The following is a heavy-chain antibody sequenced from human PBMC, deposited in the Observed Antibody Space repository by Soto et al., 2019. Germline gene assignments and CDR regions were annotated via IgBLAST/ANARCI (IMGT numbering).Heavy chain of an antibody. CDR2: IIPILGIA. J-gene: IGHJ4*02. D-gene: IGHD4-17*01. Sequence: QVQLVQSGAEVKKPGSSVKVSCKASGGTFSSYTISWVRQAPGQGLEWMGRIIPILGIANYAQKFQGRVTITADKATSTAYMELSSLGSEYTAVYYCARTGGGVTTGYWGQGTLVTVSS. CDR3: ARTGGGVTTGY. CDR1: GGTFSSYT. V-gene: IGHV1-69*02.